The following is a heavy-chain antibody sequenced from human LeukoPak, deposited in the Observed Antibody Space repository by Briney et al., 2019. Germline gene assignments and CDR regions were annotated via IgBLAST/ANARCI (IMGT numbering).Heavy chain of an antibody. CDR2: IIPIFGTA. CDR3: ARAPTGYSKYYFDY. Sequence: SVKVSCKASGGTFSSYAISWVRQAPGQGLEWMGGIIPIFGTANYAQKFQGRVTITADESTSTAYMELSSLRPEDTAVYYCARAPTGYSKYYFDYWGQGTLVTVSS. V-gene: IGHV1-69*13. J-gene: IGHJ4*02. D-gene: IGHD6-13*01. CDR1: GGTFSSYA.